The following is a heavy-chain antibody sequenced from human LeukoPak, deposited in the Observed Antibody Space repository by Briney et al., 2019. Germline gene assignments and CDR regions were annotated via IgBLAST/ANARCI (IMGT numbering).Heavy chain of an antibody. CDR1: GGSISSSSYY. V-gene: IGHV4-39*01. Sequence: SETLSLTCTVSGGSISSSSYYWGSIRQPPGKGLEWIGSIYYSGSTYYNPSLKSRVTISVDTSKNQFSLKLSSVTAADTAVYYCARPLEGGWFDPWGQGTLVTVSS. D-gene: IGHD1-1*01. CDR2: IYYSGST. J-gene: IGHJ5*02. CDR3: ARPLEGGWFDP.